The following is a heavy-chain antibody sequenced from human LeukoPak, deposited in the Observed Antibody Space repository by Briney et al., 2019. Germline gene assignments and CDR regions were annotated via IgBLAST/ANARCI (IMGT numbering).Heavy chain of an antibody. CDR2: IHYSGST. CDR3: ARGNYYYFDY. V-gene: IGHV4-39*07. D-gene: IGHD3-10*01. CDR1: GGSISSSGYY. J-gene: IGHJ4*02. Sequence: SETLSLTCSVSGGSISSSGYYWGWLRQPPGKGLEWIASIHYSGSTYYNPSLKSRVTISVDTSKNQFSLKLSSVTAADTAVYYCARGNYYYFDYWGQGTLVTVSS.